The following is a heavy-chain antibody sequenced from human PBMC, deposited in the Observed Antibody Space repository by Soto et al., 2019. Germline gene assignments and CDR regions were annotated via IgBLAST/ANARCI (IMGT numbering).Heavy chain of an antibody. CDR2: INHSGST. J-gene: IGHJ4*02. CDR1: GGSFSGYY. D-gene: IGHD5-18*01. V-gene: IGHV4-34*01. CDR3: ARGVGYSYGQFDY. Sequence: SETLSLTCAVYGGSFSGYYWSWIRQPPGKELEWIGEINHSGSTNYNPSLKSRVTISVDTSKNQFSLKLSSVTAADTAVYYCARGVGYSYGQFDYWGQGTLVTVSS.